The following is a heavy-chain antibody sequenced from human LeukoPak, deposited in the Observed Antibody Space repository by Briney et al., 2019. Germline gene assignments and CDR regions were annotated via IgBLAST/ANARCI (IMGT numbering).Heavy chain of an antibody. V-gene: IGHV3-21*04. CDR3: AKEHSNYHYYYGMDV. CDR1: GFTFSAYS. Sequence: GGSLRLSCAASGFTFSAYSMNWVRQAPGKGLEWVSSISSSSGYIYYADSVKGRFTISRDNAKNSLYLQMNSLRAGDTAVYYCAKEHSNYHYYYGMDVWGQGTTVTVSS. D-gene: IGHD4-11*01. J-gene: IGHJ6*02. CDR2: ISSSSGYI.